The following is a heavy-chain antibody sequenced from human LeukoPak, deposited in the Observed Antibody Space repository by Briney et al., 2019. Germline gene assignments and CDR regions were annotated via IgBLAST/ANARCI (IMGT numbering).Heavy chain of an antibody. CDR1: GDSITSKTYY. J-gene: IGHJ3*02. D-gene: IGHD6-19*01. V-gene: IGHV4-39*07. CDR3: ARDKNGGSGWGEAFDI. CDR2: IHYSGTT. Sequence: SETLSLTCTVSGDSITSKTYYWGRIRQSPGKGLEWVGSIHYSGTTYYNPSLKSRVTISVDTSKNHFSLNLNSLTAADTALYYCARDKNGGSGWGEAFDIWGQGTMVSVSS.